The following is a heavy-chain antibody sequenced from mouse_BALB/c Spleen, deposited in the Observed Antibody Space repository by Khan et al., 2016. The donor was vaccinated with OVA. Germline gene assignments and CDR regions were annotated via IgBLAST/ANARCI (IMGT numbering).Heavy chain of an antibody. V-gene: IGHV7-3*02. CDR3: ARDRWVIYYDFYAMAY. J-gene: IGHJ4*01. D-gene: IGHD2-1*01. CDR1: GFTFTDYY. CDR2: IRNKANGYTT. Sequence: EVELVESGGGLVQPGGSRRLSCATSGFTFTDYYMSGVRQPPGKALEWWGFIRNKANGYTTEYSASVKGRFTISIDNSHSILYLQMNTLRAEDSATYYCARDRWVIYYDFYAMAYWGQVTSVTVSS.